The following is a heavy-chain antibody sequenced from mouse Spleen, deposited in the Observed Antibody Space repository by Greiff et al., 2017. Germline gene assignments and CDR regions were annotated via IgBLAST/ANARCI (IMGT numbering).Heavy chain of an antibody. D-gene: IGHD2-1*01. CDR1: GYSFTGYY. CDR3: ARTGDYYSYYFDY. CDR2: INPSTGGT. Sequence: VQLQQSGPELVKPGASVKISCKASGYSFTGYYMNWVKQSPEKSLEWIGEINPSTGGTTYNQKFKAKATLTVDKSSSTAYMQLKSLTSEDSAVYYCARTGDYYSYYFDYWGQGTTLTVSS. J-gene: IGHJ2*01. V-gene: IGHV1-42*01.